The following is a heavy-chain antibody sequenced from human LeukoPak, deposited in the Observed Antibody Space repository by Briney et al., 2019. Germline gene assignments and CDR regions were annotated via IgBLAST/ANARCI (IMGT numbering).Heavy chain of an antibody. Sequence: ASVKVSCKASGYTFTSYAMHWVRQAPGQRLEWIGWINAGNGNTKYSQKFQGRVTITRDTSASTAYMELSSLRSEDTAVYYCARDGYGRSRYYYGMDVWGQGTTVTVSS. CDR2: INAGNGNT. D-gene: IGHD5-18*01. CDR3: ARDGYGRSRYYYGMDV. J-gene: IGHJ6*02. V-gene: IGHV1-3*01. CDR1: GYTFTSYA.